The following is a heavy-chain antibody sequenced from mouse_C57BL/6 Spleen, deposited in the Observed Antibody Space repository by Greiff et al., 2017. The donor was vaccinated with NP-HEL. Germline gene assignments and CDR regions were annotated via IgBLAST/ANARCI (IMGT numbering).Heavy chain of an antibody. V-gene: IGHV1-66*01. D-gene: IGHD1-1*01. J-gene: IGHJ4*01. CDR1: GYSFTSYY. CDR3: ARNYGSSYDYAMDY. Sequence: QVQLQQSGPELVKPGASVKISCTASGYSFTSYYIHWVKQRPGQGLEWIGWIYPGSGNTKYNEKFKGKATLTADTSSSTAYMQLSSLTSEDSAVYYCARNYGSSYDYAMDYWGQGTSVTVSS. CDR2: IYPGSGNT.